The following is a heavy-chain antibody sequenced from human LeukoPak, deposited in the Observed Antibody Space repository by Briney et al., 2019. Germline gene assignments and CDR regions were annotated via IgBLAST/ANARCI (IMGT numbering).Heavy chain of an antibody. CDR2: IYYSGST. J-gene: IGHJ4*02. Sequence: SETLSLTCTVSGGSISSSSYYWGWIRQPPGKGLEWIGSIYYSGSTYYNPSLKSRVTISVDTSKNQFSLKLSSVTAADTAVYYCAREPPGYWGQGILVTVSS. V-gene: IGHV4-39*02. CDR1: GGSISSSSYY. CDR3: AREPPGY.